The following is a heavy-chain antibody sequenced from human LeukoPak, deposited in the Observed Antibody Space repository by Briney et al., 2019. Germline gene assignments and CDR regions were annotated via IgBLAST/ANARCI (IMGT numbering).Heavy chain of an antibody. CDR1: GFTFSSSA. CDR3: AKFSRSYCSSTRCSKYFDY. V-gene: IGHV3-23*01. Sequence: AGGSLRLSCEASGFTFSSSAMTWVRQAPGKGLEWVSSISIDVDKTYYADSVKGRVTISRDNSKTTLYLQMNSLRAEDTAVYHCAKFSRSYCSSTRCSKYFDYWGQGTLVTVSS. D-gene: IGHD2-2*01. CDR2: ISIDVDKT. J-gene: IGHJ4*02.